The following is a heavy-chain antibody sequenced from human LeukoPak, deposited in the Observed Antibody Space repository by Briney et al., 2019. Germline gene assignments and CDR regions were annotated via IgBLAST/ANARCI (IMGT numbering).Heavy chain of an antibody. D-gene: IGHD2-2*01. CDR1: GSISGYY. Sequence: SETLSLTCTVSGSISGYYWSWIRLPPGKELEWIGYIYTSGSTNYNRSLESRVTISVDTSKNQFSLDLSSVTAADTAVYYCARQKCSSTSCLTKNAFDIWGQGTMVTVSS. V-gene: IGHV4-4*09. CDR3: ARQKCSSTSCLTKNAFDI. CDR2: IYTSGST. J-gene: IGHJ3*02.